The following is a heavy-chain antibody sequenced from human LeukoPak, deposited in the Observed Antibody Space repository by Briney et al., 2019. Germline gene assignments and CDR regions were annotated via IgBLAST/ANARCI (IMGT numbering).Heavy chain of an antibody. CDR3: ARDRDTIWAATGGVGFDP. CDR1: GGSIISHY. CDR2: MYYSGST. J-gene: IGHJ5*02. D-gene: IGHD2-8*02. V-gene: IGHV4-59*11. Sequence: SETLSLTCTVSGGSIISHYWSRIRQPPGKGLEWIGYMYYSGSTNSNPSLKSRVTMSIDTSKNQFSLKLNSVTAADTAVYYCARDRDTIWAATGGVGFDPWGQGTLVTVSS.